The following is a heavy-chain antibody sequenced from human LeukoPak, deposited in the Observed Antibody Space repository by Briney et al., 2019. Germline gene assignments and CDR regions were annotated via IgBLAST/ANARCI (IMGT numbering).Heavy chain of an antibody. D-gene: IGHD2-2*01. CDR1: GYTFTSYG. CDR2: ISAYNGNT. Sequence: ASVEVSCKASGYTFTSYGISWVRQAPGQGLEWMGWISAYNGNTNYARKLQGRVTMTTDTSTSTAYMELRSLRSDDTAVYYCARDTEDIVVVPAAVNWFDPWGQGTLVTVSS. V-gene: IGHV1-18*04. J-gene: IGHJ5*02. CDR3: ARDTEDIVVVPAAVNWFDP.